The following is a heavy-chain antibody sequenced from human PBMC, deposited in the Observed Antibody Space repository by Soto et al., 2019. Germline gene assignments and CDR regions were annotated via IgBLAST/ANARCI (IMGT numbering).Heavy chain of an antibody. J-gene: IGHJ5*02. Sequence: GESLKISCXGSGYSFTSYWISWVRQMPGKGLEWMGRIDPSDSYTNYSPSFQGHVTISADKSISTAYLQWSSLKASDTAMYYCARQGQYSSSSPGDWFDPWGQGTLVTVSS. D-gene: IGHD6-6*01. CDR1: GYSFTSYW. V-gene: IGHV5-10-1*01. CDR2: IDPSDSYT. CDR3: ARQGQYSSSSPGDWFDP.